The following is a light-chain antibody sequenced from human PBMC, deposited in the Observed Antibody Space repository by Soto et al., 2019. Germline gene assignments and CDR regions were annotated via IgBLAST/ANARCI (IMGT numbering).Light chain of an antibody. CDR1: QGTSSY. CDR3: QQYGSSIT. CDR2: GAS. J-gene: IGKJ5*01. Sequence: LTQSPSFLSASVGDRVTITCRASQGTSSYLAWFQQKPGQAPRLLIYGASSRATGIPDRFSGSGSGTDFTLTINRLEPEDFAVYYCQQYGSSITFGQGTRLEIK. V-gene: IGKV3-20*01.